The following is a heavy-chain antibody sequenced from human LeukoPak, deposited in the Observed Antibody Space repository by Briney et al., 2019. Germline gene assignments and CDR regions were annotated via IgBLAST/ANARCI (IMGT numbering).Heavy chain of an antibody. CDR3: ATSLWFGELFGLAFDY. CDR1: GYTFTSYG. D-gene: IGHD3-10*01. CDR2: ISAYNGNT. V-gene: IGHV1-18*01. Sequence: ASVKVSCKASGYTFTSYGISWVRQAPGQGLEWMGWISAYNGNTNYAQKLQGRVTMTTDTSTSTAYMELSRLRSDDTAVYYCATSLWFGELFGLAFDYWGQGTLVTVSS. J-gene: IGHJ4*02.